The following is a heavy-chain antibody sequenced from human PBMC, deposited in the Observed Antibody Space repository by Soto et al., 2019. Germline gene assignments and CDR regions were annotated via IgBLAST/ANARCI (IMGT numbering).Heavy chain of an antibody. D-gene: IGHD3-10*01. Sequence: QVQLVQSGAEVKKPGASVKVSCKASGYTFTGYYMHWVRQAPGQGLEWMGWINPNSGGTNYAQKFQGWVTMTRDTSISTAYMELSRLRSDDTAVYYCAIDREGVGSGSYYLGYWGQGTLVTVSS. CDR3: AIDREGVGSGSYYLGY. CDR2: INPNSGGT. J-gene: IGHJ4*02. CDR1: GYTFTGYY. V-gene: IGHV1-2*04.